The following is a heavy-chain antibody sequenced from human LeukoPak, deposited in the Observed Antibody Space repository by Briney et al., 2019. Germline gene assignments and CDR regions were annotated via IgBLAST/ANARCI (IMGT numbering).Heavy chain of an antibody. V-gene: IGHV3-30*02. CDR3: ARGSYYPFYYFGY. CDR1: GFTFSSYG. D-gene: IGHD3-10*01. J-gene: IGHJ4*02. Sequence: PGGSLRLSCAASGFTFSSYGIHWVRQAPGKGLEWVAFIRYDGSNKYYADSVKGRFTISRDNSKNTLYLQMNSLRAEDTAVYYCARGSYYPFYYFGYWGQGTLVTVSS. CDR2: IRYDGSNK.